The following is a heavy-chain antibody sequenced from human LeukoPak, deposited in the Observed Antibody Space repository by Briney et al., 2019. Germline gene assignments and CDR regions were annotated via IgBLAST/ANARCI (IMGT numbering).Heavy chain of an antibody. CDR3: ARMYSSGWFDP. V-gene: IGHV4-38-2*02. CDR2: IYHSGST. J-gene: IGHJ5*02. CDR1: GGSISSYY. Sequence: PSETLSLTCTVSGGSISSYYWGWIRQPPGKGLEWIGSIYHSGSTYYNPSLKSRVTISVDTSKNQFSLKLSSVTAADTAVYYCARMYSSGWFDPWGQGTLVTVSS. D-gene: IGHD3-22*01.